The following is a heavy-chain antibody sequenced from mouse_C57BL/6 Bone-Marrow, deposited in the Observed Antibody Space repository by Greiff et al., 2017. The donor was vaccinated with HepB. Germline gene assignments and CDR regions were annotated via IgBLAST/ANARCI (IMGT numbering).Heavy chain of an antibody. CDR2: ISDGGSYT. Sequence: DVMLMESGGGLVKPGGSLKLSCAASGFTFSSYAMSWVRQTPEKRLEWVATISDGGSYTYYPDNVKGRFTISRDNAKNNLYLQMSHLKSEDTAMYYCARAYYGSSPFAYWGQGTLVTVSA. CDR1: GFTFSSYA. D-gene: IGHD1-1*01. V-gene: IGHV5-4*03. J-gene: IGHJ3*01. CDR3: ARAYYGSSPFAY.